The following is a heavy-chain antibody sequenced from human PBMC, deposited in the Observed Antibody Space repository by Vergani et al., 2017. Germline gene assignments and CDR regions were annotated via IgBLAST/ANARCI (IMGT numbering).Heavy chain of an antibody. CDR1: SFSVSSHY. V-gene: IGHV3-66*02. CDR3: TRAGQYDSDNFHDS. D-gene: IGHD3-22*01. Sequence: LVESGGGLVQPGGYLRLSCAASSFSVSSHYITWVRQAPGKGLEWVSTINIGGRTSYADSVKGRLTLTRDDSKNTLHLQMNSLRPEDTAVYYCTRAGQYDSDNFHDSWGQGALVTVAS. J-gene: IGHJ1*01. CDR2: INIGGRT.